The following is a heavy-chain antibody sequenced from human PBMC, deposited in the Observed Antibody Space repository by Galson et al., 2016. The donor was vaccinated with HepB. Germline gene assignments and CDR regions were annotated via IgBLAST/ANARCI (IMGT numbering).Heavy chain of an antibody. J-gene: IGHJ4*02. V-gene: IGHV4-59*08. CDR1: GGSIRSYY. Sequence: SETLSLTCTVSGGSIRSYYWSWIRQPPGKGLEWIGYIYYSGFTNYNPSLKSRVTISVDTSKNQFSLKLNSVTAADTAVYYCARQQRYFDYWGQGTLVTVSS. CDR2: IYYSGFT. CDR3: ARQQRYFDY.